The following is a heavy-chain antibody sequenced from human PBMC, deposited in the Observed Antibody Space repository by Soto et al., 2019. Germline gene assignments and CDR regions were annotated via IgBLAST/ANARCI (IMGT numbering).Heavy chain of an antibody. J-gene: IGHJ4*02. V-gene: IGHV1-18*01. Sequence: ASVKVSCKASGYTFTSYGISWVRQAPGQGLEWMGWISAYNGNTNYAQKLQGRVTMTTDTSTSTAYMELRSLRSDDTAVYYCARVSRYSSSAGNFDYWGQGTLVTVSS. CDR3: ARVSRYSSSAGNFDY. D-gene: IGHD6-6*01. CDR1: GYTFTSYG. CDR2: ISAYNGNT.